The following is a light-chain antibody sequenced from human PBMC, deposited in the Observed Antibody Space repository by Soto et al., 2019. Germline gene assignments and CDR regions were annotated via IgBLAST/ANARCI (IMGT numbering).Light chain of an antibody. Sequence: AIRMTQSPSSLSASTGDRVAITCRASQGISSYLAWYQQKPGKAPKLLIYAASTLQSGVPSRFSGCGSGTDFTLTISCLQSEDFATYYCQQYNSFRTFGQGTKVDIK. CDR3: QQYNSFRT. CDR1: QGISSY. CDR2: AAS. J-gene: IGKJ1*01. V-gene: IGKV1-8*01.